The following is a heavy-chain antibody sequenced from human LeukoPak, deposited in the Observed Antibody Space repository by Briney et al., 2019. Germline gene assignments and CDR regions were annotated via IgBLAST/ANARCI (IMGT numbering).Heavy chain of an antibody. CDR1: GGTFSSYD. Sequence: GASVKVSCKASGGTFSSYDLSWVRQAPGQELEWMGGIIPIFGTANYAQKFQSRVTITTDESTNTAYMELTNLGSEDTAVYYCARALERYCSSTSCYDAFDIWGQGTMVTVSS. J-gene: IGHJ3*02. CDR3: ARALERYCSSTSCYDAFDI. CDR2: IIPIFGTA. V-gene: IGHV1-69*05. D-gene: IGHD2-2*01.